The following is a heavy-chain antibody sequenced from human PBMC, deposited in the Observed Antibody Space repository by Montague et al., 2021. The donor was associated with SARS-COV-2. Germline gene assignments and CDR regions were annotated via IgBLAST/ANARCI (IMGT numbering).Heavy chain of an antibody. CDR2: IYTSGST. CDR3: AGGPAATYYYGMDV. V-gene: IGHV4-61*02. CDR1: GGSISSGSYY. D-gene: IGHD2-15*01. Sequence: TLSLTCTVSGGSISSGSYYWSWIRQPAGKGLEWIGRIYTSGSTNYNPSLKSRVTILVDTSKNQFSLKLSSVTAADTAVYYCAGGPAATYYYGMDVWGQGTTVTVSS. J-gene: IGHJ6*02.